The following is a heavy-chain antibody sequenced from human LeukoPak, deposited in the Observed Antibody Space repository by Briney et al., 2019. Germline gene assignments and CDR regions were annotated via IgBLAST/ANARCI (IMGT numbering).Heavy chain of an antibody. J-gene: IGHJ5*02. CDR2: ISSDGTYI. Sequence: GGSLRLSCAVSGFTFNYYGMNWVRQAPGKGLEWVSSISSDGTYIYYADSVKGRFTISRDNAKNSLYLQMNSLRAEDTAVYYCARDRDDYYGSGSYFDHWGQGTLVTVSS. D-gene: IGHD3-10*01. V-gene: IGHV3-21*01. CDR1: GFTFNYYG. CDR3: ARDRDDYYGSGSYFDH.